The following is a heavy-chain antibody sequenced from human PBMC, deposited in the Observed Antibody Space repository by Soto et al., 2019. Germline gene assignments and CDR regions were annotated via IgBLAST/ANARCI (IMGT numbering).Heavy chain of an antibody. CDR1: GYTFTGYY. V-gene: IGHV1-2*02. D-gene: IGHD6-19*01. CDR2: INPNSGGT. CDR3: ARDPFHITVAGTAVDY. Sequence: QVQLVQSGAEVKKPGASVKVSCKASGYTFTGYYMHWVRQAPGQGLEWMGWINPNSGGTNYAQKFQGRVTMTRDTSISTAYMELSRLRSDDTAVYYCARDPFHITVAGTAVDYWGQGTLVTVSS. J-gene: IGHJ4*02.